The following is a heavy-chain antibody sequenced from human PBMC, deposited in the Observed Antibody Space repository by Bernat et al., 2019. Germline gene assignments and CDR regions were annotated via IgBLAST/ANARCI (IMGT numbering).Heavy chain of an antibody. J-gene: IGHJ5*02. Sequence: EVQLVESGGGLVQPGGSLRLSCAASGFTFSSYDMHWVRQATGKGLEWVSAIGTAGDTYYPGSVKGRFTISRDDSQHTLYLQMNSLKTEDTAVYYCSTGGTNGDPWGQGTLVTVSS. CDR1: GFTFSSYD. CDR2: IGTAGDT. V-gene: IGHV3-13*01. D-gene: IGHD7-27*01. CDR3: STGGTNGDP.